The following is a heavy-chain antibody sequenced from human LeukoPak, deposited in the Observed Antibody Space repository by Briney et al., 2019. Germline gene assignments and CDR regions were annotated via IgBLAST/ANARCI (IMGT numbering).Heavy chain of an antibody. Sequence: GGSLRLSCAASGFTFSDYYMSWIRQAPGKGLEWVSKISTSSRTINYAHSVMGRFTISRDNAKNSLYLQMNSLRAEDTAVYYCARVYQGVAIFDGIDYWGQGTLVTVSS. CDR1: GFTFSDYY. V-gene: IGHV3-11*04. CDR2: ISTSSRTI. J-gene: IGHJ4*02. D-gene: IGHD3-3*01. CDR3: ARVYQGVAIFDGIDY.